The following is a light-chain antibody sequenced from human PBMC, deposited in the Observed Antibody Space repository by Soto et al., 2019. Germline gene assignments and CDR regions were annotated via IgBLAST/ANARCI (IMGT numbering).Light chain of an antibody. CDR1: QSVRNY. CDR2: AAS. V-gene: IGKV3-20*01. Sequence: EIVFTKSPCTLSLSPGERATLSCRATQSVRNYLAWYQQKPGPAPRLLIYAASSRASGIPDRFSGSGSGTDFTLTISRLEPEDFAVYYCQQYGSSVRTFGQGTQVDI. J-gene: IGKJ1*01. CDR3: QQYGSSVRT.